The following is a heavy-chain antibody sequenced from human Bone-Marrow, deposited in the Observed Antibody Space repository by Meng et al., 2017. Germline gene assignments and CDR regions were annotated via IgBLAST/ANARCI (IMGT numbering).Heavy chain of an antibody. CDR1: GFRVTDAW. J-gene: IGHJ4*02. V-gene: IGHV3-15*01. CDR2: INSNSDGGTT. Sequence: GGSLRLSCVASGFRVTDAWMSWVRQAPGKGLAWVGRINSNSDGGTTDYAAPVKGRFTISRDDSKNTLYLQMNSLITEDTDVYFCATGAAAADHWGQGTLVTVSS. CDR3: ATGAAAADH. D-gene: IGHD6-13*01.